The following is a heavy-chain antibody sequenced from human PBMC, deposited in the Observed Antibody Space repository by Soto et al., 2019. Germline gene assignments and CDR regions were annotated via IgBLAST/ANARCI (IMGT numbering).Heavy chain of an antibody. V-gene: IGHV3-9*01. J-gene: IGHJ1*01. CDR3: VKDESINWYSGHFRH. D-gene: IGHD6-13*01. CDR2: INWNSGSI. CDR1: GFTFDDYA. Sequence: GGSLRLSCAASGFTFDDYAMHWVRQVPGKGLEWVSGINWNSGSIGYGDSVKGRFAISRDNAKNSLHLQMNSLSAEDTAFYYCVKDESINWYSGHFRHWGQGTLVTVS.